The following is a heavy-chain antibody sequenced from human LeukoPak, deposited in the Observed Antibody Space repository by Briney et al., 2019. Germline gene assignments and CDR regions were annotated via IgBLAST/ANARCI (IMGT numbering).Heavy chain of an antibody. V-gene: IGHV4-59*01. J-gene: IGHJ4*02. D-gene: IGHD4-23*01. CDR3: ARGRNDNGGMFFDS. CDR1: GGSMRSYY. CDR2: VSHSGYT. Sequence: SETLSLTCTVSGGSMRSYYWGWIRQAPGKGLEWIGFVSHSGYTSYSPSLKSRVAISVDTSKSQFSLRLSSMTAADTAIYYCARGRNDNGGMFFDSWAQGDLVTVPS.